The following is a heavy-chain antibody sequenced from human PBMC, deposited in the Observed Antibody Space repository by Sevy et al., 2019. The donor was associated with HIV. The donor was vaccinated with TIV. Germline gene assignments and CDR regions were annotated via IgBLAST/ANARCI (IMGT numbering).Heavy chain of an antibody. CDR2: ISYDGSNK. J-gene: IGHJ5*02. CDR1: GFTFSSCG. Sequence: GGSLRLSCAASGFTFSSCGMHWVRQAPGKGLDWVTVISYDGSNKYYADSVKGRFTISRDNSKNTLYLQMNSLRVEDTAVYYCAKGGQWLVRDWFDPWGQGTLVTVSS. V-gene: IGHV3-30*18. D-gene: IGHD6-19*01. CDR3: AKGGQWLVRDWFDP.